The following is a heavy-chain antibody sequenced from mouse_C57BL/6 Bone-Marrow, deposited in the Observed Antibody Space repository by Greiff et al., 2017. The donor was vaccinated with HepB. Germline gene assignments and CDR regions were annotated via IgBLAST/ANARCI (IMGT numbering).Heavy chain of an antibody. Sequence: VQLQQPGAELVKPGASVKLSCKASGYTFTSYWMQWVKQRPGQGLEWIGEIDPSDSYTNYNQKFKGKATLTVDTSSSTAYMQLSSLTSEDSAVYYCASGGSSHWYFDVWGTGTTVTVSS. D-gene: IGHD1-1*01. CDR3: ASGGSSHWYFDV. V-gene: IGHV1-50*01. J-gene: IGHJ1*03. CDR2: IDPSDSYT. CDR1: GYTFTSYW.